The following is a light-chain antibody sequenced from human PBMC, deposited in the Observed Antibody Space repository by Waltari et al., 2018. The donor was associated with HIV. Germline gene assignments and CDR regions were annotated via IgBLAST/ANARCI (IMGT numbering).Light chain of an antibody. CDR1: ALPKKY. CDR2: EDI. Sequence: SYELTQPPPVSVSPGQTARITCPGDALPKKYAYWYQQKSGQAPVLVIYEDIKRPPAIPESVSGSSSGTMATLTISGAQVEDEADYYGYSTDRSSTHNVFGGGTKLTVL. CDR3: YSTDRSSTHNV. J-gene: IGLJ3*02. V-gene: IGLV3-10*01.